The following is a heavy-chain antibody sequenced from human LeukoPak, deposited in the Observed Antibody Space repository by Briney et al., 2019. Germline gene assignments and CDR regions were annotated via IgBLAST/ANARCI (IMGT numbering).Heavy chain of an antibody. J-gene: IGHJ6*03. CDR2: IRYDGSNK. Sequence: GGSLRPSCAASGFTFSSYGMHWVRQAPGKGLEWVAFIRYDGSNKYYADSVKGRFTISRDNSKNTLYLQMNSLRAEDTAVYYCAKTAVAGTNYYYMDVWGKGTTVTVSS. D-gene: IGHD6-19*01. CDR3: AKTAVAGTNYYYMDV. CDR1: GFTFSSYG. V-gene: IGHV3-30*02.